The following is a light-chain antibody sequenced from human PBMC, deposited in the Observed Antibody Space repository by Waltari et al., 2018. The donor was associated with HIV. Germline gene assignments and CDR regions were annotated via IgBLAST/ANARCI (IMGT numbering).Light chain of an antibody. V-gene: IGKV4-1*01. CDR3: QQYYSSVPLT. Sequence: DIVMTQSPDSLAVSLGERVTINCKSSQSILYSSNNKNYLGRYQQKTGQPPKLLIYWASTRESGVPDRFSGGGSGADFTLTISSLQAEDVAVYYCQQYYSSVPLTFGGGTKVEIK. CDR2: WAS. J-gene: IGKJ4*01. CDR1: QSILYSSNNKNY.